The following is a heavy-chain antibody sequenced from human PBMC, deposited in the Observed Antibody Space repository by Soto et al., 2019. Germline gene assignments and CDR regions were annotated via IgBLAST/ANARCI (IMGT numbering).Heavy chain of an antibody. CDR3: ARDLEYNIAAAGNWFDP. CDR1: GGSISSSNW. J-gene: IGHJ5*02. D-gene: IGHD6-13*01. CDR2: IYHSGST. V-gene: IGHV4-4*02. Sequence: PSETLSLTCAVSGGSISSSNWWSWVRQPPGKGLEWIGEIYHSGSTNYNPSLKSRVTISVDKSKNQFSLKLSSVTAADTAVYYCARDLEYNIAAAGNWFDPWGQGTLVTVSS.